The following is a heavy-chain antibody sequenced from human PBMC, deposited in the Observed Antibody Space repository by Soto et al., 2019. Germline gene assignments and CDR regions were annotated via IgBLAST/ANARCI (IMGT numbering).Heavy chain of an antibody. D-gene: IGHD5-12*01. Sequence: GGSLRLSCAASGFTFSSYAMTWVRQAPGKGLEWVSVISGSGGSTYFSDSVKGRFTISRDNSKNTLYLQMSSLRAEDTAAYYCARDIVYGGDHYFDYWGQGTLVTVSS. CDR2: ISGSGGST. J-gene: IGHJ4*02. V-gene: IGHV3-23*01. CDR3: ARDIVYGGDHYFDY. CDR1: GFTFSSYA.